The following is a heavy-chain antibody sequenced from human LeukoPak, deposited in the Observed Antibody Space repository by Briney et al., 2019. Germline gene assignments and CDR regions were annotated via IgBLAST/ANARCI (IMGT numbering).Heavy chain of an antibody. J-gene: IGHJ3*01. Sequence: GGSLRLSCADSGFTFSSYWMSWVRQAPGKQLEWVSGIGGSGAGTYYGDSVKGRFTISRDNSKNTLWLQMNSLRAEDTALYYCALHWSYDYWSEPFEFRGQGTMVTVSS. D-gene: IGHD3-3*01. CDR3: ALHWSYDYWSEPFEF. CDR2: IGGSGAGT. CDR1: GFTFSSYW. V-gene: IGHV3-23*01.